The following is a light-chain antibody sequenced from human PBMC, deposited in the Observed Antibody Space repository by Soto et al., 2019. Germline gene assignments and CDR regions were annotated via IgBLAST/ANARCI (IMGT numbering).Light chain of an antibody. CDR1: QSVSSN. CDR3: QQSYKMPS. CDR2: DAS. J-gene: IGKJ5*01. Sequence: EIVMTQSPATLSVSPGERATLSCRASQSVSSNLAWYQQKPGQAPRLLIYDASNRATGIPARFSGSGSGTDFTLTISSLEPEDFGTYYCQQSYKMPSFGQGTRLEIK. V-gene: IGKV3-11*01.